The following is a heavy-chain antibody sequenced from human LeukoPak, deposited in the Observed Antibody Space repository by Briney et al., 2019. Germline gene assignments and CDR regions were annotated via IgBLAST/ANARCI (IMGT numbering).Heavy chain of an antibody. Sequence: SETLSLTCTVSGGYISTSNYYWGWIRQSPGKGLEWIGNIYYSGSTYYNPSLKSRVTISVDTSKNQFSLKLSSVTAADTAVYYCARTRGYSYGLGDWFDPWGQGTLVTVSS. CDR2: IYYSGST. J-gene: IGHJ5*02. V-gene: IGHV4-39*01. CDR3: ARTRGYSYGLGDWFDP. D-gene: IGHD5-18*01. CDR1: GGYISTSNYY.